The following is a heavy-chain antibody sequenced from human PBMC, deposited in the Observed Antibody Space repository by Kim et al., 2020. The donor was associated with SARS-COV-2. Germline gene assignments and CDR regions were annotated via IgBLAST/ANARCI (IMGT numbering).Heavy chain of an antibody. V-gene: IGHV4-4*09. Sequence: TNYNPSLKSRVTISVDTSKHQFSLKLSSVTAADTAVYYCARSSSWYWFDPWGQGTLVTVSS. CDR3: ARSSSWYWFDP. J-gene: IGHJ5*02. D-gene: IGHD6-13*01. CDR2: T.